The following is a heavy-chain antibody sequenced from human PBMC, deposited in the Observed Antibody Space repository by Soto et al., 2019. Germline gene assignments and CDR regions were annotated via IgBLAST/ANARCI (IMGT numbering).Heavy chain of an antibody. V-gene: IGHV5-51*01. CDR1: GYSFTSYW. Sequence: GESLKISCKGSGYSFTSYWIGWVRQMPGKGLEWMGIIYPGDSDTRYSPSFQGQVTISADKSISTAYLQWSSLKASDTAMYYCARSWACEYSSSCWFDPWGQGTLVTVSS. J-gene: IGHJ5*02. CDR2: IYPGDSDT. CDR3: ARSWACEYSSSCWFDP. D-gene: IGHD6-6*01.